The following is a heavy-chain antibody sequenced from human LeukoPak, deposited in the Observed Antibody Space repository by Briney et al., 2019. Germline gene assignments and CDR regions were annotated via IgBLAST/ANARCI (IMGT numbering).Heavy chain of an antibody. Sequence: GESLKISCKGSGYSFTSYWIGWVRQMPGKGLEWMGIIYPGDSDTRCSPSFQGQVTISADKSTSTAYLQWSSLKASDTAMYYCARQWVRGYSYGYRYFDYWGQGTLVTVSS. CDR1: GYSFTSYW. D-gene: IGHD5-18*01. J-gene: IGHJ4*02. CDR2: IYPGDSDT. V-gene: IGHV5-51*01. CDR3: ARQWVRGYSYGYRYFDY.